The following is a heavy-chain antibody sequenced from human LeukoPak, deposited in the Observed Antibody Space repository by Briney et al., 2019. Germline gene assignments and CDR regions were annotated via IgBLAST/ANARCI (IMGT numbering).Heavy chain of an antibody. CDR3: ARAGSGYDPFDY. V-gene: IGHV4-59*01. D-gene: IGHD2-2*01. CDR2: IYYSGST. J-gene: IGHJ4*02. Sequence: SETLSLTCTVSGASISSYYWSWIRQPPGKGLEWIGYIYYSGSTNYNPSLKSRVTISVDTSKNQFSLKLSSVTAADTAVYYCARAGSGYDPFDYWGQGTLVTVSS. CDR1: GASISSYY.